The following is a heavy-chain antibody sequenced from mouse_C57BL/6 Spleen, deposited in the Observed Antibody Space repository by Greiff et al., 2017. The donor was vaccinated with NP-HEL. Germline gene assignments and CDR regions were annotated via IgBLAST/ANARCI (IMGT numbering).Heavy chain of an antibody. Sequence: VQLQQPGAELVKPGASVKLSCKASGYTFTSYWMHWVKQRPGRGLEWIGGIDPTGGGTKYNEKFKGKATLTVDKPSSTAYMQLSSLTSEDSAVYYGARGPSYGRSGDYWGQGTTLTVSS. D-gene: IGHD1-1*01. CDR2: IDPTGGGT. CDR3: ARGPSYGRSGDY. J-gene: IGHJ2*01. V-gene: IGHV1-72*01. CDR1: GYTFTSYW.